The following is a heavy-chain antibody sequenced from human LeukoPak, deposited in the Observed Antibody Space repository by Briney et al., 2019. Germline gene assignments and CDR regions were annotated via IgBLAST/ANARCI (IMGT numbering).Heavy chain of an antibody. D-gene: IGHD2-15*01. CDR2: IYHSGST. J-gene: IGHJ4*02. CDR1: GGSISSGGYS. V-gene: IGHV4-30-2*01. CDR3: ARSPCSGGSCYPGAH. Sequence: SGTLSLTCAVSGGSISSGGYSWSWIRQPPGKGLEWIGYIYHSGSTYYNPSLKSRVTISVDRSKNQFSLKLSSVTAADTAVYYCARSPCSGGSCYPGAHWGQGTLVTVSS.